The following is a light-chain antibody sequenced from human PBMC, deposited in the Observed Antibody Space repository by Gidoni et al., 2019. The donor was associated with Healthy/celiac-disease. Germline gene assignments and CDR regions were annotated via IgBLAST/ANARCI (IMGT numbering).Light chain of an antibody. CDR2: GAS. V-gene: IGKV3-20*01. Sequence: EIVLTQSPGTLSLSPGERATLSCRASQSVSSSYLAWYQQKPGQAPRLLIYGASSRATGIPDRCSGSGSGTDFTLTISRLEPEDFAVYYCQQYGSSPVTFGQGTKLEIK. J-gene: IGKJ2*01. CDR3: QQYGSSPVT. CDR1: QSVSSSY.